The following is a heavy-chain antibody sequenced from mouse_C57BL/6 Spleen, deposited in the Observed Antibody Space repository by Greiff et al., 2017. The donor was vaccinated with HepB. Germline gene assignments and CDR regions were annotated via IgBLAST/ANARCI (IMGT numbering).Heavy chain of an antibody. J-gene: IGHJ2*01. Sequence: VQLQQSGAELVRPGSSVKLSCKASGYTFTSYWMHWVKQRPIQGLEWIGNIDPSDSETHYNQKFKDKATLTVDKSSSTAYMQLSSLTSEDSAVYYCARQYYGSFLDYWGQGTTLKVSS. CDR1: GYTFTSYW. V-gene: IGHV1-52*01. CDR2: IDPSDSET. D-gene: IGHD1-1*01. CDR3: ARQYYGSFLDY.